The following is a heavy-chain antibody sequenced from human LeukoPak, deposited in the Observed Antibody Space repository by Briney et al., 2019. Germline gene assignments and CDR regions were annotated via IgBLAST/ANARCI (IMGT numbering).Heavy chain of an antibody. Sequence: SETLSLTCTVSGGSISGSGYYWGWIRQTPGKGLEWIGSIYYSGSNYHNPSLKSRVSMSVDTSKNQFSLKLSSVTAADTAVYYCANMGYSYAPGLFDPWGQGTLVTVSS. CDR3: ANMGYSYAPGLFDP. D-gene: IGHD5-18*01. V-gene: IGHV4-39*07. J-gene: IGHJ5*02. CDR2: IYYSGSN. CDR1: GGSISGSGYY.